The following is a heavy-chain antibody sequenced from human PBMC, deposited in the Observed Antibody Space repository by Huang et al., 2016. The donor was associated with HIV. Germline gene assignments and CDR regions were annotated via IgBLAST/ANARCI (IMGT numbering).Heavy chain of an antibody. CDR1: GYTFTNYD. D-gene: IGHD3-10*01. CDR3: VRGGLLWFGELST. V-gene: IGHV1-8*01. CDR2: MNPNSGDT. J-gene: IGHJ5*02. Sequence: QVQLVQSGAEVKKPGASVKVSCKASGYTFTNYDINWVRQATGQGLEWMGWMNPNSGDTGCAQKFQGRVTMTRNTSISTAYMELSSLRSEDTAVYYCVRGGLLWFGELSTWGQGTLVTVSS.